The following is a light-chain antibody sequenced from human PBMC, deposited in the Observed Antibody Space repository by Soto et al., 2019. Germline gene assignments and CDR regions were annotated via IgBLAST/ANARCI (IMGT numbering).Light chain of an antibody. V-gene: IGLV1-40*01. J-gene: IGLJ2*01. CDR2: DNN. CDR1: NSNIGAGYD. Sequence: QAVVTQPPSVSGAPGQRVTISCTGNNSNIGAGYDVHWYQQLPGAAPKLLIFDNNNRPSGVPGRFSGSKSGTSASLAISGLQAEDEADYYCQSYDNSLTSSVIGGGTKLTVL. CDR3: QSYDNSLTSSV.